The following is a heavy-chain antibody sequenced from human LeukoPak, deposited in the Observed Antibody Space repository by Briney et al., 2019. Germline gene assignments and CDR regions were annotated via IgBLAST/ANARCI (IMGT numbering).Heavy chain of an antibody. CDR2: ISGSGGST. V-gene: IGHV3-23*01. J-gene: IGHJ4*02. CDR3: AKGGRITMVRGVITATYYFDY. CDR1: GFTFSSYA. Sequence: GGSLRLSCAASGFTFSSYAMSWVRQAPGKGLEWVSAISGSGGSTYYADSVKGRFTISGDNSKNTLYLQMNSLRAEDTAVYYCAKGGRITMVRGVITATYYFDYWGQGTLVTVSS. D-gene: IGHD3-10*01.